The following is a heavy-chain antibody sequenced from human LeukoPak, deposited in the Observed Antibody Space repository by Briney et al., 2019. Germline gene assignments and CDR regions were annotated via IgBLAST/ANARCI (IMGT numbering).Heavy chain of an antibody. CDR3: ATGPPEQWLGWYFDY. V-gene: IGHV1-24*01. CDR2: FDPEDGET. J-gene: IGHJ4*02. CDR1: GYTLTELS. Sequence: ASVKVSCKVSGYTLTELSMHWVRQAPGKGLEWMGGFDPEDGETIYAQKFQGRVTMTEDTSTDTAYMELSSLRSEDTAVYYCATGPPEQWLGWYFDYGGQGTLVTVSS. D-gene: IGHD6-19*01.